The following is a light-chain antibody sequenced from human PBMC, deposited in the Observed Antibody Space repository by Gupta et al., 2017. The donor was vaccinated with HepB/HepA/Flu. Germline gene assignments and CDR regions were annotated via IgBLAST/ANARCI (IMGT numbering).Light chain of an antibody. J-gene: IGKJ1*01. CDR3: EQYRRGWT. Sequence: DIQMTQSPSTLSASVGDRVTITCRASQSISSWLAWYQQKPGKAPKLLSYKASSLESGVPSRFSGSGSGTECTLTIMSMQPDDFATYNCEQYRRGWTLGQGTKVE. CDR1: QSISSW. V-gene: IGKV1-5*03. CDR2: KAS.